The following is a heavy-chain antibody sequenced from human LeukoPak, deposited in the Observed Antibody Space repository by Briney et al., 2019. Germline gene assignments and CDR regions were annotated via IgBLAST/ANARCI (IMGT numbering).Heavy chain of an antibody. CDR1: GGSISSFY. CDR3: VSSGTYLSNFRH. J-gene: IGHJ1*01. Sequence: SETLSLTCTVSGGSISSFYWSWIRQPPGKGLEWIGYIYNSGSTNYNPSLKSRVTMSVDMSKNQFSLNLSSVTAADTAVYYCVSSGTYLSNFRHWGQGTLATVSS. D-gene: IGHD1-26*01. CDR2: IYNSGST. V-gene: IGHV4-59*08.